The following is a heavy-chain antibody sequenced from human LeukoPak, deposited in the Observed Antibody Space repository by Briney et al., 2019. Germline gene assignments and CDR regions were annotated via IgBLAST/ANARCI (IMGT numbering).Heavy chain of an antibody. CDR3: AIPPDAFDI. CDR2: ISGSGGST. V-gene: IGHV3-23*01. J-gene: IGHJ3*02. CDR1: GFTFSSYA. Sequence: GSLRLSCAASGFTFSSYAMSWVRQAPGKGLEWVSAISGSGGSTYYADSVKGRFTISGDNSKNTLYLQMNSLRAVDTAVYYCAIPPDAFDIWGQGTMVTVSS.